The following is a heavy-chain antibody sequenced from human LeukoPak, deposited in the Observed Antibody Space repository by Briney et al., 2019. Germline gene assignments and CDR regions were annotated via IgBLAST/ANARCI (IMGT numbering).Heavy chain of an antibody. CDR1: GFTFSSYW. CDR3: ARDVVVVAVRPYYYYGMDV. CDR2: IKQDGSEK. J-gene: IGHJ6*02. Sequence: GGSLRLSCAASGFTFSSYWMSWVRQTPGKGLEWVANIKQDGSEKYYVDSVKGRFTISRDNAKNSLYLQMNSLRAEDTAVYYCARDVVVVAVRPYYYYGMDVWGQGTTVTVSS. D-gene: IGHD2-15*01. V-gene: IGHV3-7*03.